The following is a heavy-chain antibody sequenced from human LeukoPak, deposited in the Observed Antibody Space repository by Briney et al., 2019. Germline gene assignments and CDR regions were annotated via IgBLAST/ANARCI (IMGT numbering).Heavy chain of an antibody. Sequence: SGTLSLTCTVSGGSFSSSSYYWGWIRQPPGKGLEWIGTIYSGSTYYNPSLKSRVTISVDTSKNQFSLKLSSVTAADTAVYYCARAPRGYCSGGSCYSEAFDIWGQGTMVTVSS. CDR2: IYSGST. V-gene: IGHV4-39*07. D-gene: IGHD2-15*01. CDR3: ARAPRGYCSGGSCYSEAFDI. J-gene: IGHJ3*02. CDR1: GGSFSSSSYY.